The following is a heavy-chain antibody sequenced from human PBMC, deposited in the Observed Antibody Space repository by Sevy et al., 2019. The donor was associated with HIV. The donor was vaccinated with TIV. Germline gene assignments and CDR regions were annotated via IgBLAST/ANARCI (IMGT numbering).Heavy chain of an antibody. CDR3: ANESKSAAACTAVGY. J-gene: IGHJ4*02. D-gene: IGHD6-13*01. CDR1: GFTFSSYA. V-gene: IGHV3-23*01. Sequence: GGSLRLSCAASGFTFSSYAMSWVRQAPGKGLEWVSAISGSGGSTYYADSVKGRFTISRDNSKKKLYLQMNSLRAEDTAVYDCANESKSAAACTAVGYWGQGTLVTVSS. CDR2: ISGSGGST.